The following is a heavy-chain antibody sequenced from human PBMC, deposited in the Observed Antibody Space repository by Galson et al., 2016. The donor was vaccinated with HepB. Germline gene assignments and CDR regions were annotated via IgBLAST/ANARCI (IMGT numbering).Heavy chain of an antibody. CDR1: GYKFANYW. J-gene: IGHJ4*02. V-gene: IGHV5-51*01. CDR2: IYPGDLDI. Sequence: QSGAEVKKPGESSKISCKGSGYKFANYWIGWVRQMPGKGLEWMGIIYPGDLDIKYSPSFQGLVTISVDKSTSTVYLQWSSLKASDTAMYYCARHTFHFDYWGQGTQVTVSS. CDR3: ARHTFHFDY.